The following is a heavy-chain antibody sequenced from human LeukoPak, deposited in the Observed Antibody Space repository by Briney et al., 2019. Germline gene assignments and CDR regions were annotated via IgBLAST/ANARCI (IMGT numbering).Heavy chain of an antibody. CDR3: AKQGYCSGGSCYPWYFDY. D-gene: IGHD2-15*01. Sequence: PGGSLRLSCAASGFTFSSYEMNWVRQAPGKGLEWVSTISGSGGSTYYADSVKGRFTISRDNSKNTLYLQMNSLRAGDTAVYHCAKQGYCSGGSCYPWYFDYWGQGTLVTVSS. CDR1: GFTFSSYE. V-gene: IGHV3-23*01. CDR2: ISGSGGST. J-gene: IGHJ4*02.